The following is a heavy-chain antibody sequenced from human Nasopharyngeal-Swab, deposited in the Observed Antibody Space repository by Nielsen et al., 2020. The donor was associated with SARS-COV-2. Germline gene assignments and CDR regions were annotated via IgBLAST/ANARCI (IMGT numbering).Heavy chain of an antibody. V-gene: IGHV4-39*01. CDR2: IYYNGNT. D-gene: IGHD6-13*01. CDR1: GDSIAYSTFY. Sequence: SETLSLTCTVSGDSIAYSTFYWGWIRQPPGKGLEWIGSIYYNGNTYQNPSLKSRLTISVDKSKNQFSLQLSSVTAADTAVYYCVRSSSWYYFDYWARGTQVTVSS. CDR3: VRSSSWYYFDY. J-gene: IGHJ4*02.